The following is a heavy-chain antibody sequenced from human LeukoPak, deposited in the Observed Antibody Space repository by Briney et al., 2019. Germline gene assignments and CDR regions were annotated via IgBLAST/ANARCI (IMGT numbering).Heavy chain of an antibody. J-gene: IGHJ4*02. CDR3: ARRDSDFDY. Sequence: SETQSLTCAVYGGSFSGYYWSWIRQPPGKGLEWIGEINHSGSTNYNPSLKSRVTISVDTSKNQFSLKLSSVTAADTAVYYCARRDSDFDYWGQGTLVTVSS. D-gene: IGHD2-15*01. CDR1: GGSFSGYY. V-gene: IGHV4-34*01. CDR2: INHSGST.